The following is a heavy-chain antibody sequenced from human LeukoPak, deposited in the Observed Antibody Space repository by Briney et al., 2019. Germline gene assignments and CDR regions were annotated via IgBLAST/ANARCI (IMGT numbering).Heavy chain of an antibody. CDR3: AGVPTAIWRFDP. D-gene: IGHD2-2*01. CDR2: IYYSGST. J-gene: IGHJ5*02. CDR1: GASISSYY. Sequence: PSETLSLTRTVSGASISSYYWSWIRQPPGKGLEWIGYIYYSGSTNYNPSLKSRVTISVDTSKNQFSLKLSSVTAADTAVYYCAGVPTAIWRFDPWGQGTLVTVSS. V-gene: IGHV4-59*01.